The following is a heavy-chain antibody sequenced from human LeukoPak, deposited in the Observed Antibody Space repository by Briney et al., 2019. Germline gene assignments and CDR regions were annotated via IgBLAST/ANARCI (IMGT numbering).Heavy chain of an antibody. CDR1: GGSISSYY. J-gene: IGHJ4*02. D-gene: IGHD4-17*01. CDR3: AREGYGQYFDY. V-gene: IGHV4-59*01. Sequence: SETLSLTCTVSGGSISSYYWSWIRQPPGKGLEWIGYIYYSGSTNYNPSLKSRVTISVDTSKNQFSLKLSSVTAADTAVYYCAREGYGQYFDYWGQGTLVTVSS. CDR2: IYYSGST.